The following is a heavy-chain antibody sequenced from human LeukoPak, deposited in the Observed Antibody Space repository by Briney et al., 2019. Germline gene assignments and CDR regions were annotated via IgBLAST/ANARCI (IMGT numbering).Heavy chain of an antibody. Sequence: GGSLRLSCAASGFSFSSYTMNWVRQAPGKGLEWVSIISSSSSYIYYADSVKGRFTISRDNSMDTLYLQMNSLRAEDTAVYYCARGTYYYDSSGKYYFDYWGQGTLVTVSS. V-gene: IGHV3-21*04. CDR2: ISSSSSYI. J-gene: IGHJ4*02. CDR1: GFSFSSYT. D-gene: IGHD3-22*01. CDR3: ARGTYYYDSSGKYYFDY.